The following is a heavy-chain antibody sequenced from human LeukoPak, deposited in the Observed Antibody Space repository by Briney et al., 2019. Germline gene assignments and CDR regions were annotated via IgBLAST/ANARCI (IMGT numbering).Heavy chain of an antibody. CDR1: GGSFSGYY. D-gene: IGHD6-13*01. CDR3: ASGSSSLFDY. CDR2: INHSGST. Sequence: PSETLSLTCAVYGGSFSGYYWSWIRQPPGKGLEWIGEINHSGSTNYNPSLKSRVTISVDTSKNQFSLKLSSVTAADTAVYYCASGSSSLFDYWGRGTLVTVSS. J-gene: IGHJ4*02. V-gene: IGHV4-34*01.